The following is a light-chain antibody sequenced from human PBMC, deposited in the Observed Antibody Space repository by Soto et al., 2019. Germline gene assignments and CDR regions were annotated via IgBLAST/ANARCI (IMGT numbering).Light chain of an antibody. V-gene: IGKV3-15*01. CDR2: DAS. CDR3: QQYNNWPPLT. J-gene: IGKJ5*01. CDR1: QSVRSN. Sequence: EIVMTLSPPTLSVSPGERATLSCRSSQSVRSNLAWYQQKPGQTPRLLIYDASTRATGIPARFSGSGSGTEFTLTISSLQSGDFAVYYCQQYNNWPPLTFGQGTRLEIK.